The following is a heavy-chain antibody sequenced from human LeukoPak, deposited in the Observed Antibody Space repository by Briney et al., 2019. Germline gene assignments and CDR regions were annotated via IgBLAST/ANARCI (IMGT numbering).Heavy chain of an antibody. V-gene: IGHV3-7*01. CDR1: GFTTSCYM. CDR2: ITQDGSEK. J-gene: IGHJ6*03. CDR3: AREWQGYSSSRRASYYYMDV. D-gene: IGHD6-6*01. Sequence: PGGPLRSSCAACGFTTSCYMMRWLRQARGKGLEGVANITQDGSEKYYVAFEKGRFTISRDNAKSSLYLQMNSLGAEDTAVYYCAREWQGYSSSRRASYYYMDVWGKGTTVTVSS.